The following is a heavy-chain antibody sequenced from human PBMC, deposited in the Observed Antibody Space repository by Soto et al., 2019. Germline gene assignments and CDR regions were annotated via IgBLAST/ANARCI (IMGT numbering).Heavy chain of an antibody. V-gene: IGHV4-59*01. Sequence: QVQLQESGPGLVKPSETLSLTSTVSGGSISSYYWSWIRQSPGKVLECIGYMYYSGSTNYNPSLNSRYTISIGTSRNQFSLKLSSVTAADTAVYYCARGTFGVVKDWGQGTLVTVSS. J-gene: IGHJ4*02. D-gene: IGHD3-3*01. CDR1: GGSISSYY. CDR3: ARGTFGVVKD. CDR2: MYYSGST.